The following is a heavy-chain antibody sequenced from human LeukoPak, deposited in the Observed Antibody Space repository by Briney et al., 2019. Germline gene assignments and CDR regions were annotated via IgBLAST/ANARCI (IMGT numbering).Heavy chain of an antibody. CDR3: SRHLRRKHFVK. J-gene: IGHJ4*02. CDR2: ISAYNGNT. CDR1: GYTFTSNA. Sequence: AAVNISCKSSGYTFTSNAISWVRQAPGQGLEWMEWISAYNGNTNYAQKLQGRVTMTTDTSTSTAYMELRSVRSDETAVYYCSRHLRRKHFVKWGQGTLVTVS. D-gene: IGHD1-14*01. V-gene: IGHV1-18*01.